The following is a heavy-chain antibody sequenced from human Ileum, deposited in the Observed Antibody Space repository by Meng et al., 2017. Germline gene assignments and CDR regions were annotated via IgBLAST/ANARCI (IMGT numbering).Heavy chain of an antibody. J-gene: IGHJ4*02. CDR3: ARGREQQLVRGFGY. V-gene: IGHV4-34*01. CDR2: INHSGNT. CDR1: GGSFSGYY. Sequence: QVTLQQWGAGRLKPSGTRSLTCAVYGGSFSGYYCSWLRQPPGKGLEWIGEINHSGNTNYNPSLKSRVTLSLDTSKNHFSLNLASVTAADTAVYYCARGREQQLVRGFGYWGQGTLVTVSS. D-gene: IGHD6-6*01.